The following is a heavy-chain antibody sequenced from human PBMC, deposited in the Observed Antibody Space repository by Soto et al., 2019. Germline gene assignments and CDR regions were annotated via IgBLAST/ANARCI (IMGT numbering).Heavy chain of an antibody. CDR2: IYYSGST. CDR1: GGSISSGGYY. J-gene: IGHJ6*02. Sequence: PSETLSLTCTVSGGSISSGGYYWSWIRQHPGKVLEGIWYIYYSGSTYYNPSRRSRVTISVDTSKNQSSLKLSSVTAADTAVYYCARGTTYYYGSARLLLAYYYGMDVWGQGTTVTVSS. D-gene: IGHD3-10*01. V-gene: IGHV4-31*03. CDR3: ARGTTYYYGSARLLLAYYYGMDV.